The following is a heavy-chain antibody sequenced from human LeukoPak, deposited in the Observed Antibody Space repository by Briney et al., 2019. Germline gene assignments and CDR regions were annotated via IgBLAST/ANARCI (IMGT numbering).Heavy chain of an antibody. CDR1: GYSFGSYG. V-gene: IGHV1-69*13. Sequence: SVKVSCKASGYSFGSYGISWVRQAPGQGLEWMGGIIPIFGTANYAQKFQGRVTITADESTSTAYMELSSLRSEDTAVYYCARGFGRDDAFDIWGQGTMVTVSS. D-gene: IGHD5-24*01. CDR3: ARGFGRDDAFDI. CDR2: IIPIFGTA. J-gene: IGHJ3*02.